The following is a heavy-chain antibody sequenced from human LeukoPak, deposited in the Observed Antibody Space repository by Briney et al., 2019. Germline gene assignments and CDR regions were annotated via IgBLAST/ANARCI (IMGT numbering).Heavy chain of an antibody. CDR1: GFTFSSYA. V-gene: IGHV3-23*01. J-gene: IGHJ4*02. CDR3: AKDQKGLLWFGELSASDY. Sequence: PGGSLRLSCAASGFTFSSYAMSWVRQAPGKGLEWVSAISGSGGSTYYADSVKGRFTISRDNSKNTLYLQMNSLRAEDTAVYYRAKDQKGLLWFGELSASDYWGQGTLVTVSS. D-gene: IGHD3-10*01. CDR2: ISGSGGST.